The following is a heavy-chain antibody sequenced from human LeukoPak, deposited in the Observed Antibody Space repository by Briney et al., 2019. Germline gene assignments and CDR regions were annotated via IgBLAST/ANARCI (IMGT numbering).Heavy chain of an antibody. V-gene: IGHV4-59*01. J-gene: IGHJ3*02. D-gene: IGHD3-22*01. CDR2: IYYSGST. CDR1: GGSISSYY. Sequence: SETLSLTCTVSGGSISSYYWSWIRQPPGKGLEWIGYIYYSGSTNYNPSLKSRVTISVDTSKNQFSLKLSSVTAADTAVYYCASFQGYDSGGYAFDIWAKGQWSPSLQ. CDR3: ASFQGYDSGGYAFDI.